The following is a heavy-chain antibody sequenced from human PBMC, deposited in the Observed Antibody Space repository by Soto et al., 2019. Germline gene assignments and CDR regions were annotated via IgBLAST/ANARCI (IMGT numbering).Heavy chain of an antibody. CDR1: VGKVATSR. CDR3: ARGFTGSAGRFDP. CDR2: IXXXKXKX. V-gene: IGHV5-51*01. D-gene: IGHD2-8*02. Sequence: SVQSSGERRVGKVATSRRGRERQIPGTGLEWXGXIXXXKXKXXXSXXLXGLVTISADTSLNTAYLQWDSLRASDTAIYYCARGFTGSAGRFDPWGQGTVLTGSS. J-gene: IGHJ5*02.